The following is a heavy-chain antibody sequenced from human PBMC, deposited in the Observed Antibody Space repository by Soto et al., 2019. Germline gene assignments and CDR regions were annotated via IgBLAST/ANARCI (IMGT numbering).Heavy chain of an antibody. CDR1: GYSFTSYW. V-gene: IGHV5-51*01. Sequence: GESLKISCKGSGYSFTSYWIGWVRQMPGKGLEWMGIIYPGDSDTRYSPSFQGQVTISADKSISTAYLQWSSLKASDTAMYYCARLPGRDYDFWSGYSRVLDYWGQGTLVTVSS. CDR3: ARLPGRDYDFWSGYSRVLDY. D-gene: IGHD3-3*01. J-gene: IGHJ4*02. CDR2: IYPGDSDT.